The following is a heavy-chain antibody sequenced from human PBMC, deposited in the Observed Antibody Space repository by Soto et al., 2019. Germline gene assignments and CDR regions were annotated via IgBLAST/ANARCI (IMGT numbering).Heavy chain of an antibody. CDR1: GFTFSSYS. D-gene: IGHD3-10*01. Sequence: GGSLRLSCAASGFTFSSYSMNWVRQAPGKGLEWVSYISSSSSTIYYADSVKGRFTISRDNAKNSLYLQMNSLRAEDTAVYYCARGPMGFGELYYFDYWGQGTLVTVSS. CDR3: ARGPMGFGELYYFDY. J-gene: IGHJ4*02. CDR2: ISSSSSTI. V-gene: IGHV3-48*01.